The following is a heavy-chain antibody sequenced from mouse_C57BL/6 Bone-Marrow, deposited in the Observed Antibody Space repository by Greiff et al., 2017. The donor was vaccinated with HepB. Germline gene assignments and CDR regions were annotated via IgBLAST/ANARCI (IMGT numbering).Heavy chain of an antibody. V-gene: IGHV1-15*01. CDR2: IDPETGGT. J-gene: IGHJ2*01. CDR3: TPITTVVASGYFDY. Sequence: QVHVKQSGAELVRPGASVTLSCKASGYTFTDYEMHWVKQTPVHGLEWIGAIDPETGGTAYNQKFKGKAILTADKSSSTAYMELRSLTSEDSAVYYCTPITTVVASGYFDYWGQGTTLTVSS. D-gene: IGHD1-1*01. CDR1: GYTFTDYE.